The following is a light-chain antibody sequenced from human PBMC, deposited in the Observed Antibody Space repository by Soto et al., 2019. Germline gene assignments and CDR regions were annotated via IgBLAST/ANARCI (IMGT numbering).Light chain of an antibody. CDR1: QTVRNNY. Sequence: EVVLTQSPGTLSLSPGDRASLSCRASQTVRNNYLAWYQQKPGQAPRLLIYDASYRATGIPARFSGGGSGTDFTLSISSLEPEDFAVYYCQQRSDWLTFGGGTKVDTK. CDR3: QQRSDWLT. J-gene: IGKJ4*01. V-gene: IGKV3-11*01. CDR2: DAS.